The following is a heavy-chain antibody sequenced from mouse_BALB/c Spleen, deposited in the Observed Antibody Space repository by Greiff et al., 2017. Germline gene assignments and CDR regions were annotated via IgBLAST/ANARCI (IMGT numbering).Heavy chain of an antibody. CDR1: GFSLTGYG. CDR2: IWGDGST. J-gene: IGHJ1*01. V-gene: IGHV2-6-7*01. CDR3: AREGVYYGNLDWYFDV. Sequence: VQLQQSGPGLVAPSQSLSITCTVSGFSLTGYGVNWVRQPPGKGLEWLGMIWGDGSTDYNSALKSRLSISKDNSKSQVFLKMNSLQTDDTARYYCAREGVYYGNLDWYFDVWGAGTTVTVSS. D-gene: IGHD2-1*01.